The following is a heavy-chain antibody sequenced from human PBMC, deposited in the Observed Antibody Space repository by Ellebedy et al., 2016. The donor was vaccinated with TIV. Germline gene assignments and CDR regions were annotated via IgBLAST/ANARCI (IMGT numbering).Heavy chain of an antibody. D-gene: IGHD3-22*01. CDR2: ISSTGSRT. J-gene: IGHJ4*02. CDR1: GFTFSSYA. CDR3: AKGRGGGSDSSAPRYYFDY. V-gene: IGHV3-23*01. Sequence: GESLKISCAASGFTFSSYAMSWVRQAPGKGLEWVSTISSTGSRTYYADSVRGRFTISRDNSKKTLYLQMNSLRAEDTAIYYCAKGRGGGSDSSAPRYYFDYWGLGTLVTVSS.